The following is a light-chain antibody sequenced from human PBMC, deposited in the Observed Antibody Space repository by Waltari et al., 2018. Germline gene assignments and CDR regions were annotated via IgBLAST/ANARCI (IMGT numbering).Light chain of an antibody. CDR3: QQYGGSPPYA. J-gene: IGKJ2*01. CDR2: GSS. CDR1: QSVSSIY. Sequence: ELVLTQSPGTLSLSPGERATLSCRASQSVSSIYVAWYQQKPGQAPTLLIYGSSIRATGIADRFTASGSGTDFSLTISSLEAEDLAVYYCQQYGGSPPYAFGQGTRLELK. V-gene: IGKV3-20*01.